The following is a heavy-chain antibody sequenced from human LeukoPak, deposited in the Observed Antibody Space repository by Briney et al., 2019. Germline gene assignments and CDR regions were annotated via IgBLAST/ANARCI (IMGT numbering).Heavy chain of an antibody. J-gene: IGHJ6*02. CDR1: NGSISSSNW. CDR2: IYHSGSA. Sequence: PSETLSLTCAVSNGSISSSNWWSWVRQPPGKGLEWIGEIYHSGSAIYNPSLKSRVTISIDKSKNQFSLKLSSVTAADTALYYCAREMGVVTAHGIDVWGQGTTVTVSS. D-gene: IGHD4-23*01. CDR3: AREMGVVTAHGIDV. V-gene: IGHV4-4*02.